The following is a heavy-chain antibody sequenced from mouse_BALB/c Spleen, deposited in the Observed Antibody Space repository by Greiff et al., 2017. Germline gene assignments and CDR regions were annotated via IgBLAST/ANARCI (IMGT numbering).Heavy chain of an antibody. CDR1: GYTFTSYY. CDR3: TRTYGNYFDY. V-gene: IGHV1S81*02. CDR2: INPSNGGT. J-gene: IGHJ2*01. D-gene: IGHD2-1*01. Sequence: QVQLQQPGAELVKPGASVKLSCKASGYTFTSYYMYWVKQRPGQGLEWIGGINPSNGGTNFNEKFKSKATLTVDKSSSTAYMQLSSLTSEDSAVYYCTRTYGNYFDYWGQGTTLTVSS.